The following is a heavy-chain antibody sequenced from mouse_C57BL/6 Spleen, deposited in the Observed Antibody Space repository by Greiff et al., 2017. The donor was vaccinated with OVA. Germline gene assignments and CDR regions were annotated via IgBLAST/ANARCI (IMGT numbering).Heavy chain of an antibody. V-gene: IGHV1-52*01. J-gene: IGHJ4*01. CDR1: GYTFTSYW. Sequence: QVQLKQPGAELVRPGSSVKLSCKASGYTFTSYWMHWVKQRPIQGLEWIGNIDPSDSETPSNQKFKDKATLTVDKSSSTAYMQLSSLTSEDSAVYYCARGRGYSAMDYWGQGTSVTVSS. CDR2: IDPSDSET. CDR3: ARGRGYSAMDY. D-gene: IGHD3-1*01.